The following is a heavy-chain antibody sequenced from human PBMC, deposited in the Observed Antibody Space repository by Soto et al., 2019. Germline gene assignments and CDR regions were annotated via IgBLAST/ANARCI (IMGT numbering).Heavy chain of an antibody. CDR1: GFTFSSYS. CDR2: ISSSSSYI. J-gene: IGHJ3*02. D-gene: IGHD4-4*01. Sequence: PGGSLRLSCAASGFTFSSYSMNRVRQAPGKGLEWVSSISSSSSYIYYADSVKGRFTISRDNAKNSPYLQMNSLRAEDTAVYYFARDKFLSNYGVEAFDIWGQGTMVTVSS. V-gene: IGHV3-21*01. CDR3: ARDKFLSNYGVEAFDI.